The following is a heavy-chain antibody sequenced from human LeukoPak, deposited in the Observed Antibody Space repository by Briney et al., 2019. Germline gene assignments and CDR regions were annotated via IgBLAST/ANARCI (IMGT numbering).Heavy chain of an antibody. V-gene: IGHV4-34*01. CDR3: ARIGYSSSWYSDYYGMDV. CDR2: INHSGST. CDR1: GGSISGYY. J-gene: IGHJ6*02. Sequence: SETLSLTCTVSGGSISGYYWSWIRQPPGKGLEWIGEINHSGSTNYNPSLKSRVIISVDTSKNQFSLKLSSVTAADTAVYYCARIGYSSSWYSDYYGMDVWGQGTTVTVSS. D-gene: IGHD6-13*01.